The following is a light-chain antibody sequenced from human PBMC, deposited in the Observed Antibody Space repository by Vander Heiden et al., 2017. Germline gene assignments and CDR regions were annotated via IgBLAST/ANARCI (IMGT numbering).Light chain of an antibody. CDR1: LSITRY. V-gene: IGKV1-5*03. J-gene: IGKJ1*01. Sequence: DIQMTQSPSTLSAPVGDTVTITCRASLSITRYLAWFQQKPGKAPKLLMFKASDLENGVPSRFRGSGFGTEFALTITSLQPDDFATYYCQQYKSYPWTFGQGTKVEVK. CDR2: KAS. CDR3: QQYKSYPWT.